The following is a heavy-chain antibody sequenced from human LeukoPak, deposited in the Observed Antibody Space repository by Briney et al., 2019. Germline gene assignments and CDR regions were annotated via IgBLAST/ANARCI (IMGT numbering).Heavy chain of an antibody. CDR3: AREWGDGSLDY. CDR2: ISYDGSNK. Sequence: GGSLRLSCAASGFTFSSDAMHWVRQAPGKGLEWVAVISYDGSNKYYADPVKGRFTISRDNSKNTLYLQMNSLRAEDTAVYYCAREWGDGSLDYWGQGTLVTVSS. D-gene: IGHD3-16*01. J-gene: IGHJ4*02. V-gene: IGHV3-30*04. CDR1: GFTFSSDA.